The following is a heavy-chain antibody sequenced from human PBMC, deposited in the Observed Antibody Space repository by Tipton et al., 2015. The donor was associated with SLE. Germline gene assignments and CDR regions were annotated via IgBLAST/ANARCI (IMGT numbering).Heavy chain of an antibody. V-gene: IGHV4-38-2*01. CDR3: ARLSTDYADRSGYGYFDH. J-gene: IGHJ4*02. CDR1: DYSISSTYY. Sequence: TLSLTCVVSDYSISSTYYWGWIRQPPGKGLEWIGNIYHTGTTYYIPSLKSRVTLSIDTSKNNFPLKMTAVTAADTAVYYCARLSTDYADRSGYGYFDHWGQGTLVTVSS. CDR2: IYHTGTT. D-gene: IGHD3-22*01.